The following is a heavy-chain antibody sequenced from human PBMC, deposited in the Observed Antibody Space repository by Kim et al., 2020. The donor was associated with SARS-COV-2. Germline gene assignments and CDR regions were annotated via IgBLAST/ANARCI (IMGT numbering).Heavy chain of an antibody. D-gene: IGHD3-3*01. CDR1: GFTFSNAW. J-gene: IGHJ6*02. Sequence: GVSLILSCAASGFTFSNAWMSWVRQAPGKGLEWVGRIKSKTDGGTTDYAAPVKGRFTISRDDSKNTLYLQMNSLKTEDTAVYYCTTDSLLNYDFWSGYYFGYYYYGMDVWGQGTTVTVSS. CDR2: IKSKTDGGTT. CDR3: TTDSLLNYDFWSGYYFGYYYYGMDV. V-gene: IGHV3-15*01.